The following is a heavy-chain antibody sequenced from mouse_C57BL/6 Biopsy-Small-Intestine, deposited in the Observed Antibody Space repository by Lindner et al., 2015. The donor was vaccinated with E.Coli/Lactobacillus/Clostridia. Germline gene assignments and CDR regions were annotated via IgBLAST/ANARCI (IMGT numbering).Heavy chain of an antibody. CDR1: GFNIKGDY. D-gene: IGHD2-14*01. CDR2: IDPENGDT. J-gene: IGHJ4*01. V-gene: IGHV14-4*01. CDR3: TLGDREGYYYAMDY. Sequence: EVQLQESGAELVRPGASIKLSWTPSGFNIKGDYMHWVKQRPEQGLEWIGWIDPENGDTEYASKFQGKATITADTSSNTAYLQLSSLTSEDTAVYYCTLGDREGYYYAMDYWGQGTSVTVSS.